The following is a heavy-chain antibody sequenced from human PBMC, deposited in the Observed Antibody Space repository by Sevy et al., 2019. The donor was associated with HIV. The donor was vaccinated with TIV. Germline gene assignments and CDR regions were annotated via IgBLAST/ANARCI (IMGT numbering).Heavy chain of an antibody. D-gene: IGHD7-27*01. V-gene: IGHV3-53*01. J-gene: IGHJ4*02. CDR3: ARSWDYWGQMGY. CDR1: GFTVSSYY. Sequence: GGSLRLSCVASGFTVSSYYMSWVRQAPGRGLEWVSSIYSGGSTYYADSVKGRFTISSDKSKNTVYFQMNSLRAEDTAVYYCARSWDYWGQMGYWGQGTLVTVSS. CDR2: IYSGGST.